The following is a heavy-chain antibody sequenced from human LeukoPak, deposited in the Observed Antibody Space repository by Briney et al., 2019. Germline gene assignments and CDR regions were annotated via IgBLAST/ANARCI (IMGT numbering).Heavy chain of an antibody. CDR1: GYTFTGYY. V-gene: IGHV1-2*02. CDR3: ARDRYNWNSRYYFDY. D-gene: IGHD1-7*01. CDR2: INPNSGGT. Sequence: ASVKVSCKASGYTFTGYYMHWVRQAPGQGLEWMGWINPNSGGTNYAQKFQGRVTMTRDTSISTAYTELSRLRSDDTAVYYCARDRYNWNSRYYFDYWGQGTLVTVSS. J-gene: IGHJ4*02.